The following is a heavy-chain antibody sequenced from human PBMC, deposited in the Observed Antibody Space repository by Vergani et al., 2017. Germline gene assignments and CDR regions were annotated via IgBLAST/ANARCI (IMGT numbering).Heavy chain of an antibody. D-gene: IGHD6-13*01. CDR3: ARILSIAAASTNYFDS. V-gene: IGHV2-70*15. CDR2: IAWDDDK. Sequence: QVTLRESGPALVKPTQTLTLTCTFSGFSLRSSGMCVSWIRQPPGKALEWLARIAWDDDKYYSTSLKTRRTISKDTSKNQVVLTVTNMDPVDTATYYCARILSIAAASTNYFDSWGQGTLVTVSS. CDR1: GFSLRSSGMC. J-gene: IGHJ4*02.